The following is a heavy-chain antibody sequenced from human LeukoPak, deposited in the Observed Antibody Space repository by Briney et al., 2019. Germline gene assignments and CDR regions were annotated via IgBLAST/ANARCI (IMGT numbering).Heavy chain of an antibody. CDR3: ARDWFVVVPAAIEAAGAFDI. J-gene: IGHJ3*02. CDR2: ISYDGSNK. CDR1: GFVFTVYW. D-gene: IGHD2-2*02. Sequence: GGSLRLSCAASGFVFTVYWMTWVRQAPGKGLEWVAVISYDGSNKYYADSVKGRFTISRDNSKNTLYLQMNSLRAEDTAVYYCARDWFVVVPAAIEAAGAFDIWGQGTMVTVSS. V-gene: IGHV3-30*03.